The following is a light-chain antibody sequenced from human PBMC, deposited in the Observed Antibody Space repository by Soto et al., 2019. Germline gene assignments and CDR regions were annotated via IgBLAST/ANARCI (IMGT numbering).Light chain of an antibody. V-gene: IGLV1-44*01. CDR2: SNN. CDR3: AAWGDSLNGYV. J-gene: IGLJ1*01. CDR1: SSNIGSNT. Sequence: QSVLTQPPSASGTPGQRVTISCSGSSSNIGSNTVNWYQQLPGTAPKLLIYSNNQRPSGVPDRFSGSKSGTSAPLAISGLQSEDEADYYCAAWGDSLNGYVFGTGTKVTVL.